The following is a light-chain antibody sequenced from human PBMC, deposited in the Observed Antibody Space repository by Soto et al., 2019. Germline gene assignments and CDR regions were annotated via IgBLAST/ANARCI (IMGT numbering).Light chain of an antibody. J-gene: IGKJ1*01. CDR2: AAF. Sequence: DIQMTPSPSTLSASVGDRVTITCRAGQSSSSWLAWYQQKPGKAPKLLIYAAFTLQTGVSSRFIGSGSGTDFTLTINSLQPEDFATYYCQQSSSSPWTFGQGTKVDIK. CDR3: QQSSSSPWT. CDR1: QSSSSW. V-gene: IGKV1-39*01.